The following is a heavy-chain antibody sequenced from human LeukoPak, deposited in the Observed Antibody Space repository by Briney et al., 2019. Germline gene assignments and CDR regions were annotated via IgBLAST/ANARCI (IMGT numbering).Heavy chain of an antibody. CDR2: ISHGGST. J-gene: IGHJ3*02. V-gene: IGHV4-59*12. CDR3: ARDDAFDI. CDR1: GGSISSYY. Sequence: SSETLSLTCTVSGGSISSYYWSWIRQPPGKGLEWIGYISHGGSTNYNPSLKSRVTISVDTSKNQFSLKLSSVTAADTAVYYCARDDAFDIWGQGTMVTVSS.